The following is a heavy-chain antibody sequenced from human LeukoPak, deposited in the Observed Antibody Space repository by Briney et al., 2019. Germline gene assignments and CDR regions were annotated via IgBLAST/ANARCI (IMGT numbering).Heavy chain of an antibody. J-gene: IGHJ4*02. V-gene: IGHV4-39*01. D-gene: IGHD5-18*01. CDR3: ARHYSYGDFDY. Sequence: PSETLSLTCTVSGGSISSSRYYWGWIRQPPGKGLEWIGSIYYSGSTYYNPSLKSRVTISVDTSKNQFSLKLSSVTAADTAVYYCARHYSYGDFDYWGRGTLVTVSS. CDR2: IYYSGST. CDR1: GGSISSSRYY.